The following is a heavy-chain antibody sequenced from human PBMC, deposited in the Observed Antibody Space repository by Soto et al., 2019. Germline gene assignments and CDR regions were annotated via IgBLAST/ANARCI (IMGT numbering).Heavy chain of an antibody. CDR2: IYHGGST. V-gene: IGHV4-38-2*01. Sequence: SETLSLTCAVSGYSISSGYDWGSFRRPPGKGLEWIRSIYHGGSTYYNPSLKSRVTISVDTSKNQFSLKLSSVTAADTAVYYCPTQPPPDITGTTYAHWFDPWSEAALVTV. CDR3: PTQPPPDITGTTYAHWFDP. CDR1: GYSISSGYD. J-gene: IGHJ5*02. D-gene: IGHD1-7*01.